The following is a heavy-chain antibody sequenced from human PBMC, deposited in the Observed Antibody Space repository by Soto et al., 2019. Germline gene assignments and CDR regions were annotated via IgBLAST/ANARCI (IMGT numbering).Heavy chain of an antibody. CDR3: ARTVAVAPGYLQY. CDR2: MKPGRGNT. D-gene: IGHD6-19*01. Sequence: QVHLEQSGAEVKPPGASVKVSCKTSGYTFTSFDINWVRQAPGQGLEWMGSMKPGRGNTELTHKFQGRVTMTSDNALRPAYLELSGLSSEDTAVYYWARTVAVAPGYLQYWGQGTQLIVSS. CDR1: GYTFTSFD. V-gene: IGHV1-8*01. J-gene: IGHJ1*01.